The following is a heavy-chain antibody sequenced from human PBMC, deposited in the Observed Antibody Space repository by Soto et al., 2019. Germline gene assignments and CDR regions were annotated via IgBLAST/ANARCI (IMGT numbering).Heavy chain of an antibody. CDR1: GGTFNNYT. V-gene: IGHV1-69*02. CDR3: ASVVTYNDYDYVFDN. CDR2: IITVVDIA. J-gene: IGHJ4*02. D-gene: IGHD5-12*01. Sequence: VQLVQSGAEVKKPGSSVKVSCKTSGGTFNNYTINWVRQAPGQGLEWMGRIITVVDIANSALKFRDRVSITAYKDTSTVYTELTGLSSDATALDYCASVVTYNDYDYVFDNWGQGTLVTVSS.